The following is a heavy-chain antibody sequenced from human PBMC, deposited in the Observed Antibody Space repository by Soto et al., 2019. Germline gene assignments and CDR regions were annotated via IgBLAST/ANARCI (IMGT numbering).Heavy chain of an antibody. CDR3: ARILTYYDFWSGYYTNWFDP. J-gene: IGHJ5*02. D-gene: IGHD3-3*01. CDR2: ISAYNGNT. Sequence: ASVKVSCKASGYTFTSYGISWVRQAPGQGLEWMGWISAYNGNTNYAQKLRGRVTMTTDTSTSTAYMELRSLRSDDTAVYYCARILTYYDFWSGYYTNWFDPWGQGTLVTVSS. CDR1: GYTFTSYG. V-gene: IGHV1-18*04.